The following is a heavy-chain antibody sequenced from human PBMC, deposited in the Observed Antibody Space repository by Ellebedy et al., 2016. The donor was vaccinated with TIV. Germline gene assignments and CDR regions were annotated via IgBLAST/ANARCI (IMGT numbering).Heavy chain of an antibody. J-gene: IGHJ5*02. V-gene: IGHV4-61*01. Sequence: MPGGSLRLSCTVSGGAVSSGRYYWSWIRQPPGKGLEWVGSIYYSGSTNYNPSLKSRVTISIDTSKNQFSLRLTSVTAADTAVYYCARDDPSGWLDPWGQGTLVTVSS. CDR2: IYYSGST. CDR1: GGAVSSGRYY. D-gene: IGHD3-10*01. CDR3: ARDDPSGWLDP.